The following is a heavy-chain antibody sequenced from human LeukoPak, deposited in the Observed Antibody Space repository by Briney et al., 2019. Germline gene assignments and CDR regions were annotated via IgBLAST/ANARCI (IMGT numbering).Heavy chain of an antibody. D-gene: IGHD3-10*01. Sequence: GTLSLTCAVSGGSISSSNWWSWVRQAPGKGLEWVSSISSSSSYIYYADSVKGRFTISRDNAKNSLYLQMNSLRAEDTAVYYCARDPLYYYGSGSYSLDYWGQGTLVTVSS. CDR1: GGSISSSN. CDR3: ARDPLYYYGSGSYSLDY. V-gene: IGHV3-21*01. J-gene: IGHJ4*02. CDR2: ISSSSSYI.